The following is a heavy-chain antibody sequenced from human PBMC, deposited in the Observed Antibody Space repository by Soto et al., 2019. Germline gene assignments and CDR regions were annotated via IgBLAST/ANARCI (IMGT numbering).Heavy chain of an antibody. CDR3: ARDHRTGTPFYYYYGMDV. V-gene: IGHV3-11*01. CDR1: GFTFSDYY. D-gene: IGHD1-7*01. J-gene: IGHJ6*02. CDR2: ISSSGTTI. Sequence: GGSLRLSCAASGFTFSDYYMSWIRQAPGKGLEWVSYISSSGTTIYYADSVKGRFTISRDTAKSSLYLQMNSLRAEDTAVYYCARDHRTGTPFYYYYGMDVWGQGTTVTVSS.